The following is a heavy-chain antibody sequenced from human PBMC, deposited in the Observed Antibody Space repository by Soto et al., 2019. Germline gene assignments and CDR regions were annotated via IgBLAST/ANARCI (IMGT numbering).Heavy chain of an antibody. CDR1: GFTFNRFA. CDR2: MSGVGGST. D-gene: IGHD4-17*01. V-gene: IGHV3-23*01. Sequence: EVQLLESGGGLVQPGGSLRLSCAASGFTFNRFAMSWVRQAPGKGLEWVSSMSGVGGSTNYADAVKGRFTISRDTSKNTLFLQMSSLRAEDTAVYYCARDRDYGADFDFWGQGTLVTVSS. J-gene: IGHJ4*02. CDR3: ARDRDYGADFDF.